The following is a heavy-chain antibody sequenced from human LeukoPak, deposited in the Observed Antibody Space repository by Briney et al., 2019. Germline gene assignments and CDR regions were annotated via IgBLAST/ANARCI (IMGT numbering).Heavy chain of an antibody. Sequence: GGSLRLSCAASGFTFSSYLMHWVRQAPGKGLVWVSRIDGDGSITSYADSVKGRFTISRDSAKKTLFLQMSSLRAEDTAVYYCATAIDASEIDYWGQGTLVTVSS. CDR2: IDGDGSIT. V-gene: IGHV3-74*01. D-gene: IGHD3-10*01. CDR3: ATAIDASEIDY. J-gene: IGHJ4*02. CDR1: GFTFSSYL.